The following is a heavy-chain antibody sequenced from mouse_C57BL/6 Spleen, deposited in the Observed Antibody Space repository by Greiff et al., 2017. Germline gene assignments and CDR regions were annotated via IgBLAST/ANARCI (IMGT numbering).Heavy chain of an antibody. V-gene: IGHV1-9*01. Sequence: VQLQQSGAELVKPGASVKLSCKATGYTFTGYWLEWVKQRPGHGLEWIGEILPGSGSTNYNEKFKGKATLTADTSSNTAYMHLSSLTSEDSAIYYSGSYWDFDGWGQGTTLTVSS. D-gene: IGHD4-1*01. J-gene: IGHJ2*01. CDR2: ILPGSGST. CDR3: GSYWDFDG. CDR1: GYTFTGYW.